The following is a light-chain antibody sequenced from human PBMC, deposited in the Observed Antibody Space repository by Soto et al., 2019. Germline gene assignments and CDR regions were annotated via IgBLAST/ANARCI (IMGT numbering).Light chain of an antibody. Sequence: DIQMTQSPSSLSASVGDRVTITCRASQTSSSWLAWYQQKAGKAPKLLIYEASTLESGVPSRFSGSGSGTEFTLTISSLQPDDFATFYCQPYKSYPWTFGQGTKVEIK. V-gene: IGKV1-5*03. CDR1: QTSSSW. J-gene: IGKJ1*01. CDR2: EAS. CDR3: QPYKSYPWT.